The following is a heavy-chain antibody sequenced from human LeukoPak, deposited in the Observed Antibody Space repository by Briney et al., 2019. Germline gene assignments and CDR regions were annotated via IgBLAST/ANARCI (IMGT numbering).Heavy chain of an antibody. V-gene: IGHV3-23*01. Sequence: SAGNTYYADSLKGRFTISRDNSKNTLYLQVNSLRAEDTAVYYCAKGDYYGSGSTFKNGMDVWGQGTTVTVSS. CDR2: SAGNT. D-gene: IGHD3-10*01. CDR3: AKGDYYGSGSTFKNGMDV. J-gene: IGHJ6*02.